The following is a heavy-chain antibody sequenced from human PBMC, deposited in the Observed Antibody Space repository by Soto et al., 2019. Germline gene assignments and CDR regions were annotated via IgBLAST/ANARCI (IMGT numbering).Heavy chain of an antibody. CDR2: ISSTSSYI. CDR1: GFTFSSYS. D-gene: IGHD4-17*01. J-gene: IGHJ4*02. CDR3: AREGSLYGDAVSNCADY. V-gene: IGHV3-21*01. Sequence: GGSLRLSCAASGFTFSSYSMNWVRQAPGKGLEWVSSISSTSSYIYYADSVKGRFTISRDNAKNSLFLQMNSLRAEDTAVYYCAREGSLYGDAVSNCADYWGQGTRVTVSS.